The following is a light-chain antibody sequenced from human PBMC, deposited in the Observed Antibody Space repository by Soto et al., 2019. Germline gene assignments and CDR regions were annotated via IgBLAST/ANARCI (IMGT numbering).Light chain of an antibody. CDR2: GAS. Sequence: EIVLTQSPGTLSLFPGERATLSCRASQSISSSYLAWYQQKPGQAPRLLIYGASSRATGIPDRFSGAGSATDFTLTISRLEPEDFAVYYCHQYGSAPAWTFGHGNKVEIK. J-gene: IGKJ1*01. CDR1: QSISSSY. V-gene: IGKV3-20*01. CDR3: HQYGSAPAWT.